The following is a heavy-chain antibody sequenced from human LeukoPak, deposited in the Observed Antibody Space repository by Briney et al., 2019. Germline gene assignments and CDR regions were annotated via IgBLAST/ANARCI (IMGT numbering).Heavy chain of an antibody. J-gene: IGHJ2*01. CDR1: GYSFTTYW. CDR3: ARLYGRYFNL. V-gene: IGHV5-51*01. D-gene: IGHD2-8*01. Sequence: GESLKISRKGSGYSFTTYWIAWVRQMPGKGLEWMGIIYPGGSNTRYSPSFQGQVTISADKSICTAYLQWSSQKASDTAIYYCARLYGRYFNLWGRGTLVTVSS. CDR2: IYPGGSNT.